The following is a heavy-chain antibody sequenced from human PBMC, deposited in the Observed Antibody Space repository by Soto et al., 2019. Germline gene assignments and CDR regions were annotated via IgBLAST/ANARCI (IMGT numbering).Heavy chain of an antibody. CDR2: ISGSGGST. CDR1: GFTFSSYA. D-gene: IGHD3-22*01. V-gene: IGHV3-23*01. Sequence: GSLRLSCAASGFTFSSYAMSWVRQAPGKGLEWVSAISGSGGSTYYADSVKGRFTISRDNSKNTLYLQMNSLRAEDTAVYYCAKAMIVVVNVPDAFDIWGQGTMVTVSS. J-gene: IGHJ3*02. CDR3: AKAMIVVVNVPDAFDI.